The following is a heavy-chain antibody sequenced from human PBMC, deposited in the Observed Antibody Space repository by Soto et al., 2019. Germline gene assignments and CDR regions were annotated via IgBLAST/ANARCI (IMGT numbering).Heavy chain of an antibody. CDR3: ARDLKRYYDFWSGYQQGYYYGMDV. D-gene: IGHD3-3*01. CDR1: GGSISSSNW. J-gene: IGHJ6*02. V-gene: IGHV4-4*02. CDR2: IYHSGST. Sequence: PSETLSLTCAVSGGSISSSNWWSWIRQPPGKGLECIGEIYHSGSTNYNPSLKSRVTISVDKSKNQFSLKLSSVTAADTAVYYCARDLKRYYDFWSGYQQGYYYGMDVWGQGTTVTVSS.